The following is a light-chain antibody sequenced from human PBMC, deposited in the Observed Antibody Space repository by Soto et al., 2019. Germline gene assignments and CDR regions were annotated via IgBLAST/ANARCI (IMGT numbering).Light chain of an antibody. J-gene: IGKJ2*01. CDR2: QVS. CDR1: QSLVHNNGNTY. CDR3: MQGTHGPHT. Sequence: DVVMTQSPLSLPVTLGQPASISCRSSQSLVHNNGNTYLAWFQQRPGQSPRRLIYQVSNRDSGVPDRFSGSGSGTDLTLKISSVEAEDFGVYHCMQGTHGPHTFGQGTKLEIK. V-gene: IGKV2-30*02.